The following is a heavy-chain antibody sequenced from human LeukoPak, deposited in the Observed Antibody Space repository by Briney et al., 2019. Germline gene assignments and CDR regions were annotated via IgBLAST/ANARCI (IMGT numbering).Heavy chain of an antibody. CDR3: ASEETYPVRVSFGY. Sequence: SVKVSCKASGGTFSSYAISRVRQAPGQGLEWMGRIIPIFGTANYAQKFQGRVTITTDESTSTAYMELSSLRSEDTAVYYCASEETYPVRVSFGYWGQGTLVTVSS. CDR2: IIPIFGTA. J-gene: IGHJ4*02. CDR1: GGTFSSYA. D-gene: IGHD3-16*01. V-gene: IGHV1-69*05.